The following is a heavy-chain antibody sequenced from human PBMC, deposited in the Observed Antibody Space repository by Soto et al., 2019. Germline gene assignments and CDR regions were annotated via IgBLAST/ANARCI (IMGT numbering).Heavy chain of an antibody. J-gene: IGHJ6*02. D-gene: IGHD2-21*02. Sequence: SETLSLTCTVSGGSIASSSYYWGWILHPPGKGLEWIGSIYYSGSTYYNPSLKSRVTISVDTSKNQFSLKLSSVTAADTAVYYCARDLWGYCGTDCYPLDVWGQGTTVTVSS. CDR2: IYYSGST. CDR3: ARDLWGYCGTDCYPLDV. CDR1: GGSIASSSYY. V-gene: IGHV4-39*02.